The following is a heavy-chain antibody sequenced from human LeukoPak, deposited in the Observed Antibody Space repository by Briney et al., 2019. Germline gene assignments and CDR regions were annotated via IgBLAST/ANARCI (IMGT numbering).Heavy chain of an antibody. Sequence: PSETLSLTCTVSGGSIGSYYWSWIRQPPGKGLEWIGYIYYSGSTNYNPSLKSRVTISVDTSKNQFSLKLSSVTAADTAVYYCAAGKLWLPFGFDYWGQGTLVTVSS. CDR1: GGSIGSYY. J-gene: IGHJ4*02. D-gene: IGHD5-18*01. V-gene: IGHV4-59*01. CDR2: IYYSGST. CDR3: AAGKLWLPFGFDY.